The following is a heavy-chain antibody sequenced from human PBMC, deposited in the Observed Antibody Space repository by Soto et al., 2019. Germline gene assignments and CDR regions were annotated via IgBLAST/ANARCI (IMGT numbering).Heavy chain of an antibody. J-gene: IGHJ4*02. CDR2: IKTDASEK. V-gene: IGHV3-7*01. Sequence: GGSLRLSCAASGFNFHWYWMSWVRQAPGKGLEWLATIKTDASEKKYVDSVKGRFTISRDNAKNSLYLRMNSLRAEDTAVYYCARDLYGSGSYYNGWGQGTLVTVSS. CDR3: ARDLYGSGSYYNG. D-gene: IGHD3-10*01. CDR1: GFNFHWYW.